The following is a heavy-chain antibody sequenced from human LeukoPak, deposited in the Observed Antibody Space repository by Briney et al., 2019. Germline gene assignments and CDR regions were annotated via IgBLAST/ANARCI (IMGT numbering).Heavy chain of an antibody. V-gene: IGHV1-2*04. CDR3: ARGGGDHRLHYDY. CDR2: INPNSGGT. Sequence: ASVKVSCKASGYTFTGYYMHWVRQAPGQGLEWMGWINPNSGGTNYAQKFQGWVTMTRDTSISTAYMELSRLRSDDTAVYYCARGGGDHRLHYDYWGQGTLVTVSS. CDR1: GYTFTGYY. J-gene: IGHJ4*02. D-gene: IGHD4-17*01.